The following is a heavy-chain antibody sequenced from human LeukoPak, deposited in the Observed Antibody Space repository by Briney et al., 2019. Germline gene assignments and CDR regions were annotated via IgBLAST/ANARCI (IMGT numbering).Heavy chain of an antibody. CDR2: MNPNSGNT. CDR1: GYTFTSYD. J-gene: IGHJ3*02. D-gene: IGHD1-26*01. V-gene: IGHV1-8*03. CDR3: ATGDVNRLGVGAFDI. Sequence: ASVKVSCKASGYTFTSYDINWVRQATGQGLEWMGWMNPNSGNTGYAQKFQGRVTITRNTSISTAYMELSSLRSEDTAAYYCATGDVNRLGVGAFDIWGQGTMVTVSS.